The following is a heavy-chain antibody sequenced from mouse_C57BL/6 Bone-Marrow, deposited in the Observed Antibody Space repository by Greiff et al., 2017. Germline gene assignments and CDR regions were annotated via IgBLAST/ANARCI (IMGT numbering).Heavy chain of an antibody. Sequence: QVQLKQPGAELVMPGASVKLSCKASGYTFTSYWMHWVKQRPGQGLEWIGEIDPSDSYTNYNQKFKGKSTLTVDKSSSTAYMQLSSLTSEDSAVYYCARGPSYGSSYGWFAYWGQGTLVTVSA. D-gene: IGHD1-1*01. V-gene: IGHV1-69*01. CDR2: IDPSDSYT. CDR3: ARGPSYGSSYGWFAY. CDR1: GYTFTSYW. J-gene: IGHJ3*01.